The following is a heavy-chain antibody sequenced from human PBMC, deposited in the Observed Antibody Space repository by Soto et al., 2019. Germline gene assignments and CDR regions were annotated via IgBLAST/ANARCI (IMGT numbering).Heavy chain of an antibody. CDR2: IHSDGSST. CDR1: GFTFSYYW. CDR3: AGGDRGGFDL. D-gene: IGHD3-16*01. J-gene: IGHJ3*01. V-gene: IGHV3-74*01. Sequence: EVQLVESGGGLVQPGESLRLSCAASGFTFSYYWMHWVRQAPGKGLVWVSRIHSDGSSTTYADSVKGRFTNSRDNVRSSVYLQVNSVRAEDTGVYYCAGGDRGGFDLWGQGTVVTVSS.